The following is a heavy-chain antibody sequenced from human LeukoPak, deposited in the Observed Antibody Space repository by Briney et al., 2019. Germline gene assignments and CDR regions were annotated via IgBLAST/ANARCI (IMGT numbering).Heavy chain of an antibody. CDR2: ISSSSSYI. D-gene: IGHD5-12*01. CDR3: ARDSVAGYEVYFDY. CDR1: GFTFSSYS. J-gene: IGHJ4*02. Sequence: GGSLRLSCAASGFTFSSYSMNWVRQAPGKRLEWASSISSSSSYIYYADSVKGRFTISRDNAKNSLYLQMNSLRAEDTAVYYCARDSVAGYEVYFDYWGQGTLVTVSS. V-gene: IGHV3-21*01.